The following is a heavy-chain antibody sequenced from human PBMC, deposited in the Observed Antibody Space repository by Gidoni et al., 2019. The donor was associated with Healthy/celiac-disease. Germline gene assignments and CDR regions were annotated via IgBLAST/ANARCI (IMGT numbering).Heavy chain of an antibody. CDR2: IDPSDSYT. Sequence: EVQLVQSGAEVKKPGESLRISCKGSGYSFTSYWISWVRQMPGKGLEWMGRIDPSDSYTNYSPSFQGHVTISADKSISTAYLQWSSLKASDTAMYYCARHLPTYYYDSSGYYKDAFDIWGQGTMVTVSS. V-gene: IGHV5-10-1*01. J-gene: IGHJ3*02. CDR3: ARHLPTYYYDSSGYYKDAFDI. D-gene: IGHD3-22*01. CDR1: GYSFTSYW.